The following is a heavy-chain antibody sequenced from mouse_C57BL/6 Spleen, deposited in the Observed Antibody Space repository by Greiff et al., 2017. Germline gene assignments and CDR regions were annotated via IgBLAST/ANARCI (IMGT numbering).Heavy chain of an antibody. Sequence: EVQGVESGGGLVKPGGSLKLSCAASGFTFSSYAMSWVRQTPEKRLEWVATISDGGSYTYYPDNVKGRFTISRDNAKNNLYLQMSHLKSEDTAMYYCAREPGDSSGPFDYWGQGTTLTVSS. CDR2: ISDGGSYT. J-gene: IGHJ2*01. CDR3: AREPGDSSGPFDY. V-gene: IGHV5-4*01. D-gene: IGHD3-2*02. CDR1: GFTFSSYA.